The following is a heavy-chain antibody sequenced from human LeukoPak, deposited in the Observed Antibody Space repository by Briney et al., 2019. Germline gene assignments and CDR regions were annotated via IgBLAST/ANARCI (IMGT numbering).Heavy chain of an antibody. J-gene: IGHJ4*02. V-gene: IGHV3-73*01. CDR2: IRSKANSYAT. CDR3: TTGHSGSYLNHLRCCY. D-gene: IGHD1-26*01. Sequence: PGGSLRLSCAASGFTFSGSAMHWVRQASGKGLEWVGRIRSKANSYATAYAASVKGRFTISRDDSKNTAYLQMNSLKTEDTAVYYCTTGHSGSYLNHLRCCYWGQGTLVTVSS. CDR1: GFTFSGSA.